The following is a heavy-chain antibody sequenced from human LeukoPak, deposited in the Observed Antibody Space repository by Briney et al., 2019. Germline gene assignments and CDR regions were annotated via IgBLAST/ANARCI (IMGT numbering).Heavy chain of an antibody. Sequence: PGGTLRLSCAASELTFITYGMTWVRQAPGKGLEWVSAITGSAVSTFYADSVKGRFTISRDNSKNTLYLQMNSLRAEDTAVYYCATNSLSYSYGATPFDYWGQGTLVTVSS. V-gene: IGHV3-23*01. J-gene: IGHJ4*02. CDR1: ELTFITYG. D-gene: IGHD5-18*01. CDR3: ATNSLSYSYGATPFDY. CDR2: ITGSAVST.